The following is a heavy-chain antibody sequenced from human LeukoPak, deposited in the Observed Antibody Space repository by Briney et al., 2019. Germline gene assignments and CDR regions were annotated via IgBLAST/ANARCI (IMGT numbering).Heavy chain of an antibody. CDR2: IYYSGST. J-gene: IGHJ4*02. CDR1: GGSISRGGYY. V-gene: IGHV4-31*03. D-gene: IGHD4-17*01. Sequence: SETLSLTCTVSGGSISRGGYYWSWIRQHPGKGLEWIGYIYYSGSTYYNPSLKSRVTISVDTSKNQFSLGLSSVTAADTAVYYCARGPTRYYFDCWGQGTLVTVSS. CDR3: ARGPTRYYFDC.